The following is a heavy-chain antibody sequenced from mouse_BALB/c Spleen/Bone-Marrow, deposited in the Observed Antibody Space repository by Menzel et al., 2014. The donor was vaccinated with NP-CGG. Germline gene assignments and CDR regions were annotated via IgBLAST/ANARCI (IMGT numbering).Heavy chain of an antibody. J-gene: IGHJ1*01. Sequence: EVKLMESGAELVKPGASVKLSCTASGFNIKDTYMHWVKQRPEQGLEWIGRIDPANGNTKYDPKFQGKATLTADTFSNTGCLQLSSLTSEDTAVYYCATMITDWYFDVWGAGTTVTVSS. D-gene: IGHD2-4*01. CDR1: GFNIKDTY. CDR2: IDPANGNT. V-gene: IGHV14-3*02. CDR3: ATMITDWYFDV.